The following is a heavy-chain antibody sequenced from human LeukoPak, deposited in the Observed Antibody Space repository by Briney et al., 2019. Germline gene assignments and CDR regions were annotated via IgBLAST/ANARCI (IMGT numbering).Heavy chain of an antibody. D-gene: IGHD1-26*01. J-gene: IGHJ4*02. Sequence: ASVKVSCKASGYTFTSYDINWVRQATGQGLEWMGWMNPNSGNTGYTQKFQARVTMTRNTSISTAYMELSSLKSEDTAVYYCARGQRLSGNYFLGGRWGQGTLVTVSS. V-gene: IGHV1-8*01. CDR1: GYTFTSYD. CDR3: ARGQRLSGNYFLGGR. CDR2: MNPNSGNT.